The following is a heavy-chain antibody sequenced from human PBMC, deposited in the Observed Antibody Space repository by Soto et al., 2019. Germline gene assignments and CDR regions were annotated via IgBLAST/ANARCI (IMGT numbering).Heavy chain of an antibody. CDR1: GFTFGSNA. Sequence: EVLLLESGGGAVQPGGSLRLSSVASGFTFGSNAMSWVRQAPGKGLEWVSAITGTGGNTFYADSVKGRFTISRDNAKNTLVLQLNSLRVDDTAVYYCAKVVTATPDYWGQGTLVTVSS. CDR2: ITGTGGNT. J-gene: IGHJ4*02. CDR3: AKVVTATPDY. D-gene: IGHD2-15*01. V-gene: IGHV3-23*01.